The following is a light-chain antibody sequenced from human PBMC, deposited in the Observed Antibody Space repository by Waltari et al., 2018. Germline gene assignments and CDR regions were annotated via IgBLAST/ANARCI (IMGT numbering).Light chain of an antibody. CDR3: QQNNNSPRT. J-gene: IGKJ2*01. CDR1: QSISSS. Sequence: DIQMTQPPSSLSASVGDRVTITCRASQSISSSLNWYQQRPGKAPILLIFGASSLQSVIPSRFSGSGSGTDFSLTISSLQPEDFATYYCQQNNNSPRTFGQGTKLEIK. CDR2: GAS. V-gene: IGKV1-39*01.